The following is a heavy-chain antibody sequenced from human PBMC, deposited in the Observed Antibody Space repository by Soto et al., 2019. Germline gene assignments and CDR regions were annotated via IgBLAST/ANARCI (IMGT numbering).Heavy chain of an antibody. CDR3: ARDRLRLGELSLMGYFDY. D-gene: IGHD3-16*01. Sequence: PGGSLRLSCEAPGFTFSSFAMHWVRQAPAKGLEWVAVISYDGNDEYYGDSVKGRFAISRDNSKNTVYLQMSSLRAEDTAFYYCARDRLRLGELSLMGYFDYWGQGTLVTVSS. CDR2: ISYDGNDE. V-gene: IGHV3-30*09. J-gene: IGHJ4*02. CDR1: GFTFSSFA.